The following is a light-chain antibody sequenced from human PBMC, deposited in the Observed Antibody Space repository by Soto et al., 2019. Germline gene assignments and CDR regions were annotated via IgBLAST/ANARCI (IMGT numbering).Light chain of an antibody. Sequence: QSALTQPPSASGSPGQSVTISCTGTSSDVGGYNYVSWYQQYPGRAPKLMIYEVTKRPSGVPDRFSGSKSGNTASLTVSGLQAEDEADYYCRSYAARNKFYVVCGGGTKDTVL. CDR3: RSYAARNKFYVV. J-gene: IGLJ3*02. CDR1: SSDVGGYNY. CDR2: EVT. V-gene: IGLV2-8*01.